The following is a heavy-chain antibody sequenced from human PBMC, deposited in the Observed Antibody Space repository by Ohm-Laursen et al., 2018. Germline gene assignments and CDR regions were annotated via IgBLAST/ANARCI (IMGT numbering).Heavy chain of an antibody. CDR1: GYTFTGYY. J-gene: IGHJ5*02. Sequence: VASVTVSCKASGYTFTGYYMHWVRQAPGQGLEWMGWINPNSGGTNYAQKFQGRVTMTRDTSISTAYMELSRLRSDDTAVYYCARAPFEDFWSGYLGWFDPWGQGTLVTVSS. CDR2: INPNSGGT. CDR3: ARAPFEDFWSGYLGWFDP. V-gene: IGHV1-2*02. D-gene: IGHD3-3*01.